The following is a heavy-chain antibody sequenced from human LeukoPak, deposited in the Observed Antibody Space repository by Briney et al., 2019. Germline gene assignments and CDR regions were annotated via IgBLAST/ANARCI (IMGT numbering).Heavy chain of an antibody. CDR1: GFTFSNAW. CDR2: IKSKTDGGTT. V-gene: IGHV3-15*01. J-gene: IGHJ5*02. CDR3: TTDQFGIAALTP. Sequence: PGGSLRLSCAASGFTFSNAWMSWVRQAPGKGLEWVGRIKSKTDGGTTDYAAPVKGRFTISRDDSKNTLYLQMNSLKTEDTAVYYCTTDQFGIAALTPWGQGTLVTVSS. D-gene: IGHD6-6*01.